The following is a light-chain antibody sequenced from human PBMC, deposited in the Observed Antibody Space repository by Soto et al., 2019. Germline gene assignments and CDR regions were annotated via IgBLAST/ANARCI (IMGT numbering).Light chain of an antibody. CDR1: QSVGAN. Sequence: EIVMTQSPATLSVSPGERATLSCRASQSVGANLAWYQQKPGQAPRLLIYGASTRAAGISPRFSGGGSGTEFTLTISSLKSEDFGVYYCQQYTYWPRTFGQGTK. CDR3: QQYTYWPRT. J-gene: IGKJ1*01. V-gene: IGKV3-15*01. CDR2: GAS.